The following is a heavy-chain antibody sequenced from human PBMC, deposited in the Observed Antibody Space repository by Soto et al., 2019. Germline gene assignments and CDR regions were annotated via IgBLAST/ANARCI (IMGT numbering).Heavy chain of an antibody. V-gene: IGHV3-23*01. CDR1: GFTFSNYA. CDR3: AKGSPYSSVHFDY. D-gene: IGHD6-19*01. CDR2: ISGSGGST. Sequence: VQLLESGGGLVQPGGSLRLSCAASGFTFSNYAMSWVRQAPGKGLEWVSAISGSGGSTYSADSVKGGFTISRDNSKNTLFLQMNSLRAEDTAVYYCAKGSPYSSVHFDYWGQGTLVTVSS. J-gene: IGHJ4*02.